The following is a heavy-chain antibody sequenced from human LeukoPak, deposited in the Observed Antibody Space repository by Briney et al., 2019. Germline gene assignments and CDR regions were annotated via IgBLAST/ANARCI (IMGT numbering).Heavy chain of an antibody. V-gene: IGHV7-4-1*01. J-gene: IGHJ4*02. CDR3: ARDQTSPAKSLDY. D-gene: IGHD2-2*01. CDR1: GYTFTSYA. CDR2: INTNTGNP. Sequence: ASVKVSCKASGYTFTSYAMNWVRQAPGQGLEWMGWINTNTGNPTYAQGFTGRFVLSLDTSVSTAYLQIDSLEAEDTAVYYCARDQTSPAKSLDYWGQGTLVTVSS.